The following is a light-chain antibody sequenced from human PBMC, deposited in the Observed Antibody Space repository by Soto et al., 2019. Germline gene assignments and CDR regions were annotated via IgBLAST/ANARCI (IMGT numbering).Light chain of an antibody. J-gene: IGKJ5*01. CDR2: AAS. V-gene: IGKV1-39*01. Sequence: DIQMTQSPSSLSASVGARVTITCRASQSISSYLNWSQQKPGKAPKLLIYAASSLQSGVPSRFSGSGSGTAFTLTISSLLPEDFATYYCQQSYSTPPVTFGQGTRLEIQ. CDR3: QQSYSTPPVT. CDR1: QSISSY.